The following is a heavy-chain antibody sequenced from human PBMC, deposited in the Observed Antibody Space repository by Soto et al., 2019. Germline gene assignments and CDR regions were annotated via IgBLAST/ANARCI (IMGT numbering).Heavy chain of an antibody. Sequence: QVQLVESGGGVVQPGRSLRLSCAAFGFTFNNYDMHWVRQAPGKGLQWVAAISYDGSRKYYTDSVKGRFTISRDDSEITLYIQMNSLRPDDTAVYYCAKVGPAYSSAWYFDSWGQGALVTVSS. J-gene: IGHJ4*02. CDR3: AKVGPAYSSAWYFDS. CDR2: ISYDGSRK. D-gene: IGHD5-18*01. V-gene: IGHV3-30*18. CDR1: GFTFNNYD.